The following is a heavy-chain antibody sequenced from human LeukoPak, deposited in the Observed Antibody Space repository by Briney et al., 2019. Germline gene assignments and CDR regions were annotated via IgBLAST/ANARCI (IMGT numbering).Heavy chain of an antibody. J-gene: IGHJ4*02. CDR3: ATDQYYAFPY. Sequence: PGGXLRLSCTTSGFAFTNFGMHWVRQAPGTGLEGVAFMCFGEDDKHYTDSVKGRFSISRDNSKNTLYLQLNSLRPEDTAVYYCATDQYYAFPYWGQGTLVAVST. V-gene: IGHV3-30*02. CDR2: MCFGEDDK. CDR1: GFAFTNFG. D-gene: IGHD1-26*01.